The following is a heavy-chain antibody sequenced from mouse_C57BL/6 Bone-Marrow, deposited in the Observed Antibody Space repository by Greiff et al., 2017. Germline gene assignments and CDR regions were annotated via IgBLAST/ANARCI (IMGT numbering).Heavy chain of an antibody. Sequence: VHLVESGPSLVQPSQSLSITCTVSGFSLTSYGVHWVRQSPGKGLEWLGVIWSGGSTDYNAAFISRLSISKDNSKSQVFFKMNSLQADDTAIYYCARPVVAPLYAMDYWGQGTSVTVSS. D-gene: IGHD1-1*01. J-gene: IGHJ4*01. V-gene: IGHV2-2*01. CDR2: IWSGGST. CDR3: ARPVVAPLYAMDY. CDR1: GFSLTSYG.